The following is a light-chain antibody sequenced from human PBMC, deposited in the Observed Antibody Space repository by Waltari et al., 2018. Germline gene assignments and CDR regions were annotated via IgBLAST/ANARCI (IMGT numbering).Light chain of an antibody. CDR3: QQYDNLPLT. Sequence: DIQMTQSPSSLSASVEDRVTITCQASQDISNDVNWYQQKPGKAPKLLTYDASNLETGVPSRFSGSGSGTDFTFTISSLQPEDSATYYCQQYDNLPLTFGQGTRLEIK. V-gene: IGKV1-33*01. CDR1: QDISND. CDR2: DAS. J-gene: IGKJ5*01.